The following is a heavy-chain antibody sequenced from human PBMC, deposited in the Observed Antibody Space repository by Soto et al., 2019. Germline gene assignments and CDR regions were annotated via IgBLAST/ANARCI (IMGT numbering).Heavy chain of an antibody. Sequence: EVQLSESGGGLVQPGGSLRLSCEASVFTFSTSVMSWVRQAPGKGLQWVSSISGSGDRTHYAEPVKGRFTVSRDNTKNTLYLDMNTVTADDTALYSCTWSLVARDAFDEWGQGKMVIVSS. D-gene: IGHD5-12*01. CDR1: VFTFSTSV. V-gene: IGHV3-23*01. J-gene: IGHJ3*01. CDR2: ISGSGDRT. CDR3: TWSLVARDAFDE.